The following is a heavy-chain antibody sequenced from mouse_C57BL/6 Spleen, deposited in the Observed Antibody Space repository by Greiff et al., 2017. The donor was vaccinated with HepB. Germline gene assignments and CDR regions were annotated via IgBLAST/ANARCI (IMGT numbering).Heavy chain of an antibody. CDR2: ISSGSSTI. Sequence: EVKLVESGGGLVKPGGSLKLSCAASGFTFSDYGMHWVRQAPEKGLEWVAYISSGSSTIYYADTVKGRFTISRDNAKNTMFLQMTSLRSEDTAMYYCARRTRVVEFDYWGQGTTLTVSS. D-gene: IGHD1-1*01. V-gene: IGHV5-17*01. CDR1: GFTFSDYG. CDR3: ARRTRVVEFDY. J-gene: IGHJ2*01.